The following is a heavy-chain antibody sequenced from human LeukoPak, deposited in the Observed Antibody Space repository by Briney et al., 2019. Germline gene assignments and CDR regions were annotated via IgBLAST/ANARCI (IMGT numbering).Heavy chain of an antibody. CDR3: ARVIAAAALGGMLD. D-gene: IGHD6-13*01. V-gene: IGHV1-2*06. CDR2: INPNSGGT. CDR1: GYTFTGYY. Sequence: ASVKVSCKASGYTFTGYYMHWVRQAPGQGLEWMGRINPNSGGTNYAQKFQGRVTMTRDTSISTAYMELSRLRSDDTAVYNCARVIAAAALGGMLDWGQGTLVTVSS. J-gene: IGHJ4*02.